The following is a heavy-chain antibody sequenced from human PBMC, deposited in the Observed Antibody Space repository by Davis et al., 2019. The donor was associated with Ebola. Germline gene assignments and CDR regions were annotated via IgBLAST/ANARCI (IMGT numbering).Heavy chain of an antibody. CDR2: IYYSGST. V-gene: IGHV4-39*01. Sequence: SETLSLTCTVSGGSISSNSYFWGWIRQPPGKGLEWIGSIYYSGSTYYSPSLKSRVTVSVDTSKNQFSLKLSSVTAADTAVYYCASLHIVVVTVWGKGTTVTVSS. J-gene: IGHJ6*04. D-gene: IGHD2-21*02. CDR3: ASLHIVVVTV. CDR1: GGSISSNSYF.